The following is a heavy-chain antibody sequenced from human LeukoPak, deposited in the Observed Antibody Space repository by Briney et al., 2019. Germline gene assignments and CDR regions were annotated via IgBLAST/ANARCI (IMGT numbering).Heavy chain of an antibody. D-gene: IGHD1-26*01. CDR1: GGSISSYY. Sequence: SETLSLTCTVSGGSISSYYWSWIRHPPGKGLEWIGYIYYSGSTNYNPSLKSRVTISVDTSKNQFSLKLSSVTAADTAVYYCARHPIVGAFLGLWGRGTLVTVSS. V-gene: IGHV4-59*08. CDR2: IYYSGST. J-gene: IGHJ2*01. CDR3: ARHPIVGAFLGL.